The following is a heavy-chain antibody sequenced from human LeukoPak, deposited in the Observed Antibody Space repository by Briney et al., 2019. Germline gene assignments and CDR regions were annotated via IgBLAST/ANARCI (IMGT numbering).Heavy chain of an antibody. V-gene: IGHV4-39*01. D-gene: IGHD4-23*01. CDR2: IYYSGST. J-gene: IGHJ4*02. CDR1: GGSINITNYY. Sequence: SETLSLTCTVSGGSINITNYYWGWIRQPPGEGLEWIGSIYYSGSTHYNPSLKSRVTISVDTSKNQFSLKLSSVIAADTAVYYCARGGPVVRGSASDNWGQGTLVTVSS. CDR3: ARGGPVVRGSASDN.